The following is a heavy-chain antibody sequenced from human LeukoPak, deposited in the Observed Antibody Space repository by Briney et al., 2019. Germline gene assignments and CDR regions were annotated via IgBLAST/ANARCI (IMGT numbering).Heavy chain of an antibody. D-gene: IGHD7-27*01. Sequence: ASVKVSCKASGYTFTSYDINWVRHATGQGLEWMGWMSSNSGDTGYAQKFQGRVTMTRDTSISTAFMELTNLRSEDTAVYYCARGPPNWGFDFWGQGALVTVSS. CDR2: MSSNSGDT. J-gene: IGHJ4*02. CDR1: GYTFTSYD. V-gene: IGHV1-8*01. CDR3: ARGPPNWGFDF.